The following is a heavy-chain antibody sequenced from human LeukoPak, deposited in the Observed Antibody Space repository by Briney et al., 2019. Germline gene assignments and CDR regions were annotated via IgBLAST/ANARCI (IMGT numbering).Heavy chain of an antibody. CDR3: ARGPHFYDSSGYYYRGNTDALDI. V-gene: IGHV4-34*01. D-gene: IGHD3-22*01. J-gene: IGHJ3*02. CDR2: INHSGST. CDR1: GGSFSGYY. Sequence: SETLSLTCAVYGGSFSGYYWSWIRQPPGKGLEWIGEINHSGSTNYNPSLKSRVTISVDTSKNQFSLKLSSVTAADTAVYYCARGPHFYDSSGYYYRGNTDALDIWGQGTMVTVSS.